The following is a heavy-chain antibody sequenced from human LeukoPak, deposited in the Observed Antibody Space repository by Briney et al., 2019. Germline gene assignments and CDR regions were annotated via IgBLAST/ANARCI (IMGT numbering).Heavy chain of an antibody. CDR1: GFTFSSYD. V-gene: IGHV3-13*01. J-gene: IGHJ4*02. Sequence: GGSLRLSCAASGFTFSSYDMHWVRQAPGKGLEWVSAIGTAGDTYYPGSVKGRFTISRENAKNSSYLQMNSLRAGDTAVYYCARGYGDFFDYWGQGTLVTVSS. CDR2: IGTAGDT. D-gene: IGHD4-17*01. CDR3: ARGYGDFFDY.